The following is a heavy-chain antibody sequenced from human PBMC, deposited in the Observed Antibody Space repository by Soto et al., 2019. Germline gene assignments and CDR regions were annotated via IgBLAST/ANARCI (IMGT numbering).Heavy chain of an antibody. Sequence: PSETLSLTCTVSGGSISSSSYYWGWIRQPPGKGLEWIGSIYYSGSTYYNPSLKSRVTISVDTSKNQFSLKLSSVTAADTAVYYCASGYVILTGYPRGDYYGMDVWGQGTTVTVSS. CDR1: GGSISSSSYY. CDR3: ASGYVILTGYPRGDYYGMDV. D-gene: IGHD3-9*01. V-gene: IGHV4-39*01. J-gene: IGHJ6*02. CDR2: IYYSGST.